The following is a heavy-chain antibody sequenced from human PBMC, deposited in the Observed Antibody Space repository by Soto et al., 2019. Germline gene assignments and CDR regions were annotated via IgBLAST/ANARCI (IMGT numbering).Heavy chain of an antibody. Sequence: SETLSLTCTVSGVSISSSSYYWGWIRQPPGKGLEWIGSIYYSGSTSYNPSLNSRVTMSVDTSKSQFSLKVSSVTAADTALYYCARQGFGQLHGLVDVWGPGTTVTVSS. V-gene: IGHV4-39*01. CDR2: IYYSGST. D-gene: IGHD3-10*01. CDR1: GVSISSSSYY. J-gene: IGHJ6*02. CDR3: ARQGFGQLHGLVDV.